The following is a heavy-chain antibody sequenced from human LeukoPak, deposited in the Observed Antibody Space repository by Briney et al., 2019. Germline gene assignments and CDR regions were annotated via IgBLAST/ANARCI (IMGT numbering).Heavy chain of an antibody. CDR2: IKQEGSEK. J-gene: IGHJ4*02. CDR3: ARAWGSSGAHFDY. D-gene: IGHD3-22*01. V-gene: IGHV3-7*01. Sequence: GGSLRLSCAASGFTFSSYWMSWVRQAPGKGLEWVANIKQEGSEKYYVDSVKGRFTISRDNAKNSLYLQMNSLRVEDTAVYYCARAWGSSGAHFDYWGQGTLVRVSS. CDR1: GFTFSSYW.